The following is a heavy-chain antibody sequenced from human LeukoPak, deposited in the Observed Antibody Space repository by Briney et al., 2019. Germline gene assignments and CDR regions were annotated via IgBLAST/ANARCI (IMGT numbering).Heavy chain of an antibody. Sequence: GGSLRLSCAASGFTVSSNYMSWVRQAPGKGLEWVSVIYSGGSTYYADYVKGRFTISRDNSKNTLYLQMNSLRAEDTAVYYCARATYDFWGGPNFDYWGQGTLVTVSS. CDR1: GFTVSSNY. V-gene: IGHV3-53*01. CDR2: IYSGGST. J-gene: IGHJ4*02. D-gene: IGHD3-3*01. CDR3: ARATYDFWGGPNFDY.